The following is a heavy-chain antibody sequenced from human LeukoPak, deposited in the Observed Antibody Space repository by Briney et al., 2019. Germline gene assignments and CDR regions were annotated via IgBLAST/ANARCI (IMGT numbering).Heavy chain of an antibody. CDR3: ARGYRVSGFYYYDSSGYYPNHYFDY. Sequence: ASVKVSCKASGYDFSKYGVSWVRQAPGQGLEWVAWINIEDGRTEYAVKFQGRVTLTADTRTTTVYMEFTGLRSDDTAVYYCARGYRVSGFYYYDSSGYYPNHYFDYWGQGTLVTVSS. V-gene: IGHV1-18*01. D-gene: IGHD3-22*01. CDR2: INIEDGRT. CDR1: GYDFSKYG. J-gene: IGHJ4*02.